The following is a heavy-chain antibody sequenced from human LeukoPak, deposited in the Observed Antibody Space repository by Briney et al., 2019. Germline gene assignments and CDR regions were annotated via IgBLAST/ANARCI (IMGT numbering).Heavy chain of an antibody. CDR3: ARDSAEGTAMVRGVNRFDH. J-gene: IGHJ4*02. Sequence: ASVKVSCKASGYSFTGYYMHWVRQAPGQGLEWMGWINPKSGGTNNAQKFQGRVTMTRDTSIGTVYMELTSLGSDDTAVYYCARDSAEGTAMVRGVNRFDHWGQGTLVTVSS. CDR1: GYSFTGYY. V-gene: IGHV1-2*02. D-gene: IGHD3-10*01. CDR2: INPKSGGT.